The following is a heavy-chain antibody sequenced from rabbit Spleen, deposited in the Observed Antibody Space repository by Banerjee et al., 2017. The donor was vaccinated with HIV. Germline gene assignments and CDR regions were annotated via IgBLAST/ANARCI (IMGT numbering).Heavy chain of an antibody. CDR3: VRGASSSGYYNL. Sequence: QEQLKETGGGLVQPGGSLTLSCKASGFDLSSYGVSWVRQAPGKGLEWIGYIDPVFGATYYATWVNGRFTISSHNAQNTLYLQLNSLTAADTATYFCVRGASSSGYYNLWGPGTLVTVS. D-gene: IGHD1-1*01. CDR2: IDPVFGAT. J-gene: IGHJ4*01. V-gene: IGHV1S47*01. CDR1: GFDLSSYG.